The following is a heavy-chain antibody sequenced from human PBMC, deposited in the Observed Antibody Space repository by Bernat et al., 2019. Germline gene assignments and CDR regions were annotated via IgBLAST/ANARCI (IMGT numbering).Heavy chain of an antibody. CDR3: ARERIAARPLIDY. CDR1: GFTFSSYG. J-gene: IGHJ4*02. D-gene: IGHD6-6*01. V-gene: IGHV3-33*01. CDR2: IWYDGSNK. Sequence: QVQLVESGGGVVQPGRSLRLSCAASGFTFSSYGMHLVRQAPGKGLEWVAVIWYDGSNKYYADSVKGRFTISRDNSKNTLYLQMNSLRAEDTAVYYCARERIAARPLIDYWGQGTLVTVSS.